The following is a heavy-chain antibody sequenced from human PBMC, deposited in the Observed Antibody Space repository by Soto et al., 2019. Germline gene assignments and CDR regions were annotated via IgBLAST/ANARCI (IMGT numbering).Heavy chain of an antibody. CDR3: TRLGYRYGYGYYYGMDV. J-gene: IGHJ6*02. CDR1: GFTFSGSA. Sequence: GGSLRLSCAASGFTFSGSAMHWVRQASGKGLEWVGRIRSKANSYATAYAASVKGRFTISRDDSKNTAYLQMNSLKTEDTAVYYCTRLGYRYGYGYYYGMDVWGQGTTVTVSS. D-gene: IGHD5-18*01. CDR2: IRSKANSYAT. V-gene: IGHV3-73*01.